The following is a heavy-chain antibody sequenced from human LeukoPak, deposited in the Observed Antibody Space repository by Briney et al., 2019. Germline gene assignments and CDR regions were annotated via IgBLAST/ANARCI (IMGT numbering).Heavy chain of an antibody. V-gene: IGHV4-39*07. J-gene: IGHJ4*02. D-gene: IGHD6-19*01. CDR3: ARGPYSSGSTYYFDY. Sequence: SETLSLTCTVSGGSISSSSYYWGWIRQPPGKGLEWIGSIYYSGSTYYNPSLKSRVTISVDTSKNQLSLKLSSVTAADTAVYYCARGPYSSGSTYYFDYWGQGTLVTVSS. CDR1: GGSISSSSYY. CDR2: IYYSGST.